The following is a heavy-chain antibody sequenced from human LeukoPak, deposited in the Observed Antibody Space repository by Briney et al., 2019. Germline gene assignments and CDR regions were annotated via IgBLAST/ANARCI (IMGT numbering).Heavy chain of an antibody. J-gene: IGHJ6*02. Sequence: LPGGSLRLSCAASGFTFSGSAMHWVRQAPGKGLEWVAVIWYDGSNKYYADSVKGRFTISRDNSKNTLYLQMNSLRAEDTAVYYCASLYCSSTSCSGHYYYGMDVWGQGTTVTVSS. V-gene: IGHV3-33*08. CDR2: IWYDGSNK. CDR3: ASLYCSSTSCSGHYYYGMDV. D-gene: IGHD2-2*01. CDR1: GFTFSGSA.